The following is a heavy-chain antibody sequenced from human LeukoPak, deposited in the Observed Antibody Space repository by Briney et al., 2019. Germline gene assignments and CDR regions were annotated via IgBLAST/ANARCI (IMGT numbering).Heavy chain of an antibody. V-gene: IGHV4-59*01. CDR1: GDSISSYF. D-gene: IGHD6-13*01. CDR3: ARFISSWCGVDN. Sequence: SETLSLTCTVSGDSISSYFWTWIRQPPGKGLEWIGYIYYSGSTNYNPSLKSRVTISVDTSKNQFSLKLSSVTAADTAVYYCARFISSWCGVDNWGQGTLVTVSS. J-gene: IGHJ4*02. CDR2: IYYSGST.